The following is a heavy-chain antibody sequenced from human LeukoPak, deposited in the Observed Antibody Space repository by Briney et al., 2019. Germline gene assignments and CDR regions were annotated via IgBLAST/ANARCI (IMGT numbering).Heavy chain of an antibody. CDR1: GGSFSGYY. CDR2: INHSGST. Sequence: SETLSLTCAVYGGSFSGYYWRWIRQPPGKVLEWIEEINHSGSTNYNPSLKSRVTISVDTSKNQFSLKLSSVTAADTAVYYCARLRRGAMVIAYYYYMVVWGKGTTVTVSS. J-gene: IGHJ6*03. V-gene: IGHV4-34*01. D-gene: IGHD5-18*01. CDR3: ARLRRGAMVIAYYYYMVV.